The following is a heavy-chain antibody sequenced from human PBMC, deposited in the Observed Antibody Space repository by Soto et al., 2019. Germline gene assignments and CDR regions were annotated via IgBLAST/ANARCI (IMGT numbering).Heavy chain of an antibody. D-gene: IGHD3-10*01. V-gene: IGHV1-69*02. CDR3: ATSFGSGSRACDY. CDR2: FNPILSFS. CDR1: GDTFNFYT. Sequence: QVQLVQSGAEVKKPGSSVKVSCKASGDTFNFYTINWVRQAPGLGLEWMGRFNPILSFSNSALKFQGRVTLTADKSPSTAYMVLSSLRSEDTAIYYCATSFGSGSRACDYWGQGALVTVSS. J-gene: IGHJ4*02.